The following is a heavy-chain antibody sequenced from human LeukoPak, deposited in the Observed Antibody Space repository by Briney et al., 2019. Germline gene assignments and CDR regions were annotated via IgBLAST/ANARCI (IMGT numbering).Heavy chain of an antibody. J-gene: IGHJ4*02. Sequence: GGSLRLSCAASGFTFSTYAMNWVRQAPGKGLEWLSYISGSSSSIYYADSVKGRFTISRDNAKNSLYLQMNSLRDEDTAVYYCARDGDGGLRSDYWGQGTLVTV. D-gene: IGHD4-23*01. CDR2: ISGSSSSI. CDR1: GFTFSTYA. CDR3: ARDGDGGLRSDY. V-gene: IGHV3-48*02.